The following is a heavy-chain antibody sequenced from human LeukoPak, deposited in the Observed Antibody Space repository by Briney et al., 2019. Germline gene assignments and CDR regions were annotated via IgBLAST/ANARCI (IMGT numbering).Heavy chain of an antibody. CDR1: GFTFSSYS. Sequence: GGSLRLSCAASGFTFSSYSMNWVRQAPGKGLEWVSSISSSNTYIYYADSVKGRFTISRDNAKNSLYLQMNSLRAEDTAIYYCAREGGHCSNGICSYFDYWGQGSLVTVSS. J-gene: IGHJ4*02. CDR2: ISSSNTYI. CDR3: AREGGHCSNGICSYFDY. V-gene: IGHV3-21*01. D-gene: IGHD2-8*01.